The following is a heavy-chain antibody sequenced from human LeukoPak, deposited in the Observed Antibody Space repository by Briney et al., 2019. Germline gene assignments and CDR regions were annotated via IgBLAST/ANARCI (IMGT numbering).Heavy chain of an antibody. V-gene: IGHV3-48*01. D-gene: IGHD3-10*01. CDR1: GFTFSSYS. Sequence: GGSLRLSCAASGFTFSSYSMNWVRQAPGEGLEWVSYISSASNTIYYADSVKGRFTISKDNAKNSLYLQMNSLRAEDTAMYYCARDGWFGDYNWFDPWGQGTLVTVSS. J-gene: IGHJ5*02. CDR2: ISSASNTI. CDR3: ARDGWFGDYNWFDP.